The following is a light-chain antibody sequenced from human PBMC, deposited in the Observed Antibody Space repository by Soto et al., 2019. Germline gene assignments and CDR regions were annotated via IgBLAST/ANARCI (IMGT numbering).Light chain of an antibody. J-gene: IGLJ1*01. Sequence: QSVLTQPPSVSGAPGQRVTISCTGNSSNIGAGYDVHWYQQLPGTAPKRLIYGDNNRPSGVPDRFSGSKSGTSASLAITGLQPEDEADYYCQSYDSSLTTFVFGTGTKLTVL. CDR2: GDN. V-gene: IGLV1-40*01. CDR3: QSYDSSLTTFV. CDR1: SSNIGAGYD.